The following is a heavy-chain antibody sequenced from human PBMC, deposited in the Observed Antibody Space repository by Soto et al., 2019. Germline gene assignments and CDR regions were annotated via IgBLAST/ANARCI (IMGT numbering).Heavy chain of an antibody. Sequence: QVQLQESGPGLVKPSETLSLTCTVSGGSISSYYWSWIRQPPGTGLEWIGNIYYSGSTNYNPYPKSRFTISVDTSKNQFSLNLRSVTAADTAVYYCARRYGHAVESWGQGTVVTVSS. D-gene: IGHD1-20*01. CDR2: IYYSGST. CDR3: ARRYGHAVES. CDR1: GGSISSYY. V-gene: IGHV4-59*08. J-gene: IGHJ3*02.